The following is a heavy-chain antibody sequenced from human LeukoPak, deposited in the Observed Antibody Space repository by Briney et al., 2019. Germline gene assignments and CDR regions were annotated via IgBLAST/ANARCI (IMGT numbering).Heavy chain of an antibody. J-gene: IGHJ4*02. D-gene: IGHD6-19*01. CDR3: ARHFTPTSRVGSSGWYGARGGNDKRPFDY. Sequence: SETLSLTCSVSGDSISYFYWSWIRQAAGKGLEWIGRVASSGNTDYNASLKSRVTMSVDTSKNQLSLKVISVTAADTAVYYCARHFTPTSRVGSSGWYGARGGNDKRPFDYWGQGTLVTVSS. V-gene: IGHV4-4*07. CDR1: GDSISYFY. CDR2: VASSGNT.